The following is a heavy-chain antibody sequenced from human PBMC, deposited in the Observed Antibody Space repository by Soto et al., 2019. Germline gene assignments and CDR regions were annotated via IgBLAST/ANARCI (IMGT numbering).Heavy chain of an antibody. Sequence: QVHLVQSGAEVKKPGASVTVSCKASGYTFSNYGVTWVRQAPGQGLEWMGWISAYNGNTDYAQNFRGRVTMTTDTSTTTAYLELRSLRSDDTAGYYCARGGRYCRGGSCSPYYSCGLDVGGQGPTVTVSS. CDR3: ARGGRYCRGGSCSPYYSCGLDV. D-gene: IGHD2-15*01. CDR1: GYTFSNYG. CDR2: ISAYNGNT. V-gene: IGHV1-18*01. J-gene: IGHJ6*02.